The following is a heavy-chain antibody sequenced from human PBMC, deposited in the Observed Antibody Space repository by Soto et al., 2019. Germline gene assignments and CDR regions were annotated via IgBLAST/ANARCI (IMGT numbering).Heavy chain of an antibody. D-gene: IGHD5-18*01. CDR3: ARVDTAMARDWFDP. CDR1: GYTFTSYG. CDR2: ISAYNGNT. J-gene: IGHJ5*02. Sequence: ASVKVSCKASGYTFTSYGISWVRQAPGQGLEWMGWISAYNGNTNYAQKLQGRVTMTTDTSTSTAYMELRSLRSDDTAVYYCARVDTAMARDWFDPWGQGTLVTVSS. V-gene: IGHV1-18*04.